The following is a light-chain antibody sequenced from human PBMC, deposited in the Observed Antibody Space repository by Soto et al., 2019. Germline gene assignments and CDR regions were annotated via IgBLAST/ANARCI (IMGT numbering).Light chain of an antibody. Sequence: DIQMTQSPSSLSASVGDRVTITCRASQDISVYLAWYQHKPGKVPKLLIYSASTLQSGVPSRFSGSGSGTDFTLTISSLQPEDVATYFCQKFNTAPLTFVQGTRLQIK. CDR2: SAS. V-gene: IGKV1-27*01. J-gene: IGKJ5*01. CDR3: QKFNTAPLT. CDR1: QDISVY.